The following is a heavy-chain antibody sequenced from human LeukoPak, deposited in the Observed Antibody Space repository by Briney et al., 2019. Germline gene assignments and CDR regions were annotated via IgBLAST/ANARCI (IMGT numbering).Heavy chain of an antibody. CDR2: IYHSGST. Sequence: SETLSLTCVVSGFYLTGGYYWGWIRQPPGKGLEWIGDIYHSGSTYYNPSLKSRVTISVDTSKNQFSLKLISVTAADTAMYYCARRGSAPNWFDPWGQGTLVTVSS. V-gene: IGHV4-38-2*01. CDR1: GFYLTGGYY. CDR3: ARRGSAPNWFDP. J-gene: IGHJ5*02.